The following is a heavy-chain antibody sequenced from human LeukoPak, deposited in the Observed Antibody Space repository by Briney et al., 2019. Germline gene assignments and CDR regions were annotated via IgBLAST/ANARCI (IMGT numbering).Heavy chain of an antibody. Sequence: VKVSCQASGYTFTSYGISWVRQAPGQGLEWMGWISAYNGNTNYAQRLQGRVTMTTDTSTSTAYMELRSLRSDDTAVYYCARSPTLIVVVPAAISPYYYYMDVWGKGTTVTVSS. CDR3: ARSPTLIVVVPAAISPYYYYMDV. CDR2: ISAYNGNT. CDR1: GYTFTSYG. V-gene: IGHV1-18*01. D-gene: IGHD2-2*01. J-gene: IGHJ6*03.